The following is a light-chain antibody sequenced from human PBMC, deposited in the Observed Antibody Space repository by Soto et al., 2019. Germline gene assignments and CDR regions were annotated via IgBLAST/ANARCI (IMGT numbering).Light chain of an antibody. V-gene: IGLV1-40*01. CDR1: RSNIGSHFA. J-gene: IGLJ3*02. CDR3: QSYDSSLSNWV. Sequence: QSVLTQPPSVSGAPGQRVTISCTGSRSNIGSHFAVHWYQHLPGTAPKLLISGDTNRPSGVPDRFSGSKSGTSASLAITGLQAEDDAHYYCQSYDSSLSNWVFGGGTKVTVL. CDR2: GDT.